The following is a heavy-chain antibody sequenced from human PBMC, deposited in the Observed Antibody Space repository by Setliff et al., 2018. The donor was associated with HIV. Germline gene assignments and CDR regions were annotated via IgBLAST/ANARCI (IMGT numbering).Heavy chain of an antibody. V-gene: IGHV3-21*01. D-gene: IGHD3-22*01. CDR1: GFSFSSYS. CDR3: AKGDYYDTTYDAFDI. CDR2: ISASATYI. J-gene: IGHJ3*02. Sequence: PGESLKISCAASGFSFSSYSMNWVRQAPGKGLEWVSSISASATYIYYADSVKGRFTISRDNYKNTLYLQMNSLRAEDAAVYYCAKGDYYDTTYDAFDIWGQGTMVTVSS.